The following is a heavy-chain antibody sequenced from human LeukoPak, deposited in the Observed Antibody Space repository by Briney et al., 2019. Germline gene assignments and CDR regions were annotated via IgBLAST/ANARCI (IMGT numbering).Heavy chain of an antibody. CDR2: ISGSGGST. CDR1: GFTFSSYA. J-gene: IGHJ1*01. V-gene: IGHV3-23*01. D-gene: IGHD3-22*01. CDR3: AKEEGYYYDSSGYYVEYFQH. Sequence: GGSLRLSCAASGFTFSSYAMSWVRQAPGKGLEWVSAISGSGGSTYYADSVKGRFTISRDNSKNTLYLQMNSLRAEDTALYYCAKEEGYYYDSSGYYVEYFQHWGQGTLVTVSS.